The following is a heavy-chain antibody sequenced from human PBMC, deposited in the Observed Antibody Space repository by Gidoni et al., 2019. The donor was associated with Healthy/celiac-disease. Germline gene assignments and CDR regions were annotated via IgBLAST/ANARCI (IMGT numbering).Heavy chain of an antibody. J-gene: IGHJ4*02. Sequence: EVQLVESGGGLVQPGGSLRLSCAASGFTFRSYWMRWVRQAPGKGLEWVGNIKQDGSEKYYVDSVKGRFTISRDNAKNSLYLQMNSLRAEDTAVYYCARDVKGYSYGRTQFDYWGQGTLVTVSS. CDR2: IKQDGSEK. D-gene: IGHD5-18*01. V-gene: IGHV3-7*01. CDR1: GFTFRSYW. CDR3: ARDVKGYSYGRTQFDY.